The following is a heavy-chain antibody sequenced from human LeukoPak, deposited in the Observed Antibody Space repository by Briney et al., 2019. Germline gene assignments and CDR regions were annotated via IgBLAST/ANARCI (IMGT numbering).Heavy chain of an antibody. CDR1: LGSISSYY. D-gene: IGHD3-10*01. CDR3: ATMVTMVRALGY. CDR2: IYYSGST. J-gene: IGHJ4*02. Sequence: SETLSLTCTVSLGSISSYYWSWIRQPPWKELEGMGFIYYSGSTNYNPSLKSRVTISVDTSKNQLSLKRSSVTAAETAVNYCATMVTMVRALGYWGQGTLVTVS. V-gene: IGHV4-59*01.